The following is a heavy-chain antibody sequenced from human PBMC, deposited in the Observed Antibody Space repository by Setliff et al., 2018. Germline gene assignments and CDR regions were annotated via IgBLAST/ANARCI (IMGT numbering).Heavy chain of an antibody. Sequence: GESLKISCKGSGYSFTTYWIGWVRQMPGKGLEWMGIIYPGDSDTRYSPSFQGQVTISADKSISTAYLQLSSLKASDTAIYYCARRAVTAEYFQHWGHGTLVTISS. V-gene: IGHV5-51*01. D-gene: IGHD4-17*01. CDR2: IYPGDSDT. J-gene: IGHJ1*01. CDR1: GYSFTTYW. CDR3: ARRAVTAEYFQH.